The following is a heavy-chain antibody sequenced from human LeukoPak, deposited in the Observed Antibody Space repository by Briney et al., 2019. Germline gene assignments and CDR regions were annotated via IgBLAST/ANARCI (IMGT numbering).Heavy chain of an antibody. CDR1: GYTFTSYG. J-gene: IGHJ6*03. D-gene: IGHD3-3*01. Sequence: ASVKVSCKASGYTFTSYGISWVRQAPGQGLEWMGWIIPIFGTANYAQKFQGRVTITADESTSTAYMELSSLRSEDTAVYYCARAHYDFWSGYWGGYYYYYMDVWGKGTTVTVSS. V-gene: IGHV1-69*13. CDR2: IIPIFGTA. CDR3: ARAHYDFWSGYWGGYYYYYMDV.